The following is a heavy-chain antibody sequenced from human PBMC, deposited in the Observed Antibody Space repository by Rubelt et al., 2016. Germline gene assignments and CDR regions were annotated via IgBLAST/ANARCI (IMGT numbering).Heavy chain of an antibody. CDR1: GYSFTTYS. Sequence: QVQLVQSGAEVKKPGASVKVSCKAAGYSFTTYSIHWVRQAPGQRLQWMGWINAGTGNTKCSQKFRGRVTLSRDTSASTAYMELGSRRSEDTAIYYCATGYSSGWYVAYWGQGTLVTVSS. CDR2: INAGTGNT. D-gene: IGHD6-19*01. J-gene: IGHJ4*02. V-gene: IGHV1-3*01. CDR3: ATGYSSGWYVAY.